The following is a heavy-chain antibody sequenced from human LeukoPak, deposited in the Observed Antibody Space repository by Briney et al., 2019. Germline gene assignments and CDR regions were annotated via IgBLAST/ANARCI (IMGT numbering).Heavy chain of an antibody. D-gene: IGHD4-17*01. CDR3: ARLGARQMLEY. J-gene: IGHJ4*02. CDR2: IKQDGGQI. CDR1: GFTFSSYW. V-gene: IGHV3-7*01. Sequence: GGSLRLSCAASGFTFSSYWMTWVRQAPGKGLEWVANIKQDGGQIYYLDSVKGRFTVSRDNAKNSLYLQMNSLRAEDTAVYYCARLGARQMLEYWGQGTLVTVSS.